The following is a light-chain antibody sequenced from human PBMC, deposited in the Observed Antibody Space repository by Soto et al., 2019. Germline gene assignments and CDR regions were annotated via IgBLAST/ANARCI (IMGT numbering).Light chain of an antibody. CDR2: GAS. CDR3: QQYGTSPPFT. J-gene: IGKJ2*01. Sequence: EIVLTQSPGTLSLSPGERATLSCRASQTVSGIYLAWYQQKPGQAPRLLIYGASSRATGIPDRFSGSGAGTDFTLTISRLEPEDFAVYYCQQYGTSPPFTFGQGTKVEI. CDR1: QTVSGIY. V-gene: IGKV3-20*01.